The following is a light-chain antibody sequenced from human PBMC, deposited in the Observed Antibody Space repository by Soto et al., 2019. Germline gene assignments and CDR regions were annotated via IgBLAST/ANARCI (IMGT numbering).Light chain of an antibody. J-gene: IGKJ1*01. CDR2: GAS. CDR1: QSVSSN. Sequence: EIVMTQSPATLSVSPGERVTLSCRASQSVSSNLAWYQQKPGQAPRLLISGASTRATGIPARFSGSGSETEFTLTISSLQSEDFAVYYCQQYNNWWTLGQGTKVEIK. CDR3: QQYNNWWT. V-gene: IGKV3-15*01.